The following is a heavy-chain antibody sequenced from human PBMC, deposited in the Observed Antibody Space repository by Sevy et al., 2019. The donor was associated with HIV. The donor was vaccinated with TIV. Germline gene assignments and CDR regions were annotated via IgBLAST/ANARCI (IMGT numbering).Heavy chain of an antibody. V-gene: IGHV3-49*03. Sequence: GGSLRLSCTASGFTFGDYAMSWFRQAPGKGLEWVGFIRSKGYGGTTEYAASVKGRFNISRDDSKSIAYVQMNSLKTEDTAVYYCARGPRGNYVFDYWGQGTLVTVSS. CDR1: GFTFGDYA. J-gene: IGHJ4*02. D-gene: IGHD4-4*01. CDR2: IRSKGYGGTT. CDR3: ARGPRGNYVFDY.